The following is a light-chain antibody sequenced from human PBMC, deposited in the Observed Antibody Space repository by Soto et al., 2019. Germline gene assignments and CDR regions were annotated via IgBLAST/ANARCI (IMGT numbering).Light chain of an antibody. CDR1: QSVGRN. J-gene: IGKJ2*01. V-gene: IGKV3-15*01. CDR3: QQYNKWPYT. Sequence: EIGMTQSPVALSVSPGESAALSCRASQSVGRNFAWYQQRPGQAPRVLIYGTSTRATGVPARFSGSGSWTAFTLTISSLQSEDFAVYYCQQYNKWPYTFGQGTRVEIK. CDR2: GTS.